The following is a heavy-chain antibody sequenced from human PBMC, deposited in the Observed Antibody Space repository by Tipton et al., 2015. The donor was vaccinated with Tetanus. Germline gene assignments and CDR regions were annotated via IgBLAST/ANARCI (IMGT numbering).Heavy chain of an antibody. J-gene: IGHJ2*01. CDR3: AGRLGTFTGVHFWRVDR. CDR1: GYSFKIYW. V-gene: IGHV5-51*01. CDR2: IYPDDSDA. Sequence: QLVQSGAEVKKPGESLKISCTGSGYSFKIYWLAWVRQMPGKGLEWMGIIYPDDSDARYSPTFQGQVTISADKFTSTAYLQWSSLKASDTAMYYCAGRLGTFTGVHFWRVDRWGRGALVTVSS. D-gene: IGHD3-16*01.